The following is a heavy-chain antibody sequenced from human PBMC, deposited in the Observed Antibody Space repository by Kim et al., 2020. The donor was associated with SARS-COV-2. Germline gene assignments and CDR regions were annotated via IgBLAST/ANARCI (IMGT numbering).Heavy chain of an antibody. CDR1: GGSIGTYY. CDR3: TRGSTFFDI. J-gene: IGHJ3*02. CDR2: IYYTGST. V-gene: IGHV4-59*08. D-gene: IGHD2-2*01. Sequence: SETLSLTCTVSGGSIGTYYWSWIRQSPGKRLEWIGYIYYTGSTNYNPSLKSRLTISLDTSQNQFSLRLNSVTAADTALYYCTRGSTFFDIWGQGTIVTVS.